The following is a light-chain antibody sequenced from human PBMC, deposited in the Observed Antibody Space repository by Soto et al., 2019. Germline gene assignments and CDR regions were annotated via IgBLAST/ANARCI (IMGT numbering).Light chain of an antibody. CDR3: CSYAGSYNWV. J-gene: IGLJ3*02. V-gene: IGLV2-11*01. CDR2: DVS. CDR1: SSDVGGYNY. Sequence: QSALTQPRSVCGSLGQAVTISRTGTSSDVGGYNYVSWYQQHPGKAPKLMIYDVSKRPSGVPDRFSGSKSGNTASLTISGLQPDDEADYYCCSYAGSYNWVFGGRTKLTVL.